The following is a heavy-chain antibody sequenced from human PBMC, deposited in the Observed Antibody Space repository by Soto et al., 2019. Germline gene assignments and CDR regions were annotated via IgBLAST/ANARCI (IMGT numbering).Heavy chain of an antibody. CDR2: IIPIFGTA. Sequence: QVQLVQSGAEVKKPGSSVKVSCKASGGTFSSYAISWVRQAPGQGLEWMGGIIPIFGTANYAQKFQGRVTITADESSSTAYMELSSLRSEDTAVYYCARAPPNYYDSSGYYLGNWFDPWARGTLVTVCS. D-gene: IGHD3-22*01. V-gene: IGHV1-69*01. CDR3: ARAPPNYYDSSGYYLGNWFDP. CDR1: GGTFSSYA. J-gene: IGHJ5*02.